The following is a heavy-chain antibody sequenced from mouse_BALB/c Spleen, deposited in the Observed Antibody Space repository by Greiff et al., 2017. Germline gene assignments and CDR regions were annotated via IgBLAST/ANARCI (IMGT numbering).Heavy chain of an antibody. CDR3: AGSTMITKKAFAY. Sequence: QVQLQQSGPGLVQPSQSLSITCTVSGFSLTSYGVHWVRQSPGKGLEWLGVIWSGGSTDYNAAFISRLSISKDNSKSQVFFKMNSLQANDTAIYYCAGSTMITKKAFAYWGQGTLVTVSA. V-gene: IGHV2-2*02. CDR1: GFSLTSYG. J-gene: IGHJ3*01. CDR2: IWSGGST. D-gene: IGHD2-4*01.